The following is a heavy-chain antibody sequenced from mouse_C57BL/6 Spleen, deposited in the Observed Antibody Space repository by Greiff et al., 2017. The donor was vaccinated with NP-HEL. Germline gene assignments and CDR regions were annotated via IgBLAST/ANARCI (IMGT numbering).Heavy chain of an antibody. J-gene: IGHJ3*01. CDR3: TRADGSRGAWFAY. Sequence: QVPLQQSGAELVRPGASVTLSCKASGYTFTDYAMHWVKQTPVHGLEWIGAIDPETGGTAYNQKFKGKAILTADKASSTAYMELRSLTSEDSAVYYCTRADGSRGAWFAYWGQGTLVTVSA. CDR2: IDPETGGT. D-gene: IGHD1-1*01. CDR1: GYTFTDYA. V-gene: IGHV1-15*01.